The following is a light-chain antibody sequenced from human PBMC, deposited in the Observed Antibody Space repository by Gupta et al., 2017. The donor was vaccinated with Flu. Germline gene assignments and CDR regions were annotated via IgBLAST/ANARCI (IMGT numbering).Light chain of an antibody. CDR1: QNVNNNY. Sequence: PGERATLSCRTSQNVNNNYLAWYQQKPGQAPRILTYGASSRATGIPDRFSGSGSGTDFTLTISRLEPEDFAVYSCQQYGSSPGTFGGGTKVEIK. CDR2: GAS. J-gene: IGKJ4*01. CDR3: QQYGSSPGT. V-gene: IGKV3-20*01.